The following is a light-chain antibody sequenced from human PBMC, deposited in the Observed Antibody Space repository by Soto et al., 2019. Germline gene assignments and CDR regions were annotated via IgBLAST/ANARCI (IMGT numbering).Light chain of an antibody. CDR3: QQYYSTPQP. CDR2: WAS. CDR1: QSLLYSSNNKNY. V-gene: IGKV4-1*01. Sequence: DIVMTQSPDSLAVSLGERATINCKSSQSLLYSSNNKNYLAWYQQKPGQPPKLLIYWASTRESGVPDRFSGSGSGTDFTLTISSLQAEDVAVYYCQQYYSTPQPFGQGTKLEIQ. J-gene: IGKJ2*01.